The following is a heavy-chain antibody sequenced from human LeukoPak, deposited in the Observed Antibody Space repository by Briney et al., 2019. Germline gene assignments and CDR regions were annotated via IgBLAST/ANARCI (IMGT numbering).Heavy chain of an antibody. CDR3: AAEAVAGTSKGYFDY. J-gene: IGHJ4*02. Sequence: ASVKVSCKASGFTFTSSAMQWVRQARGQRLVWIGWIVVGSGNTNYAQKFQERVTITRDMSTSTAYMELSSLRSEDTAVYYCAAEAVAGTSKGYFDYWGQGTLVTVSS. V-gene: IGHV1-58*02. CDR1: GFTFTSSA. D-gene: IGHD6-19*01. CDR2: IVVGSGNT.